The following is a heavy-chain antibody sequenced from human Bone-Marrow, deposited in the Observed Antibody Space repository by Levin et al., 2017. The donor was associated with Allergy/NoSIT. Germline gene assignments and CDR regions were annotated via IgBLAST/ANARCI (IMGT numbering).Heavy chain of an antibody. CDR3: ARTDYGDYWRNFDY. D-gene: IGHD4-17*01. Sequence: SQTLSLTCIVSCGSISSGGYYWSWIRQHPGKGLEWIGYIHHSGSTYYNPSLKSRLTISVDTSKNQFSLKLSSVTAADTAVYYCARTDYGDYWRNFDYWGQGTLVTVSS. J-gene: IGHJ4*02. CDR1: CGSISSGGYY. CDR2: IHHSGST. V-gene: IGHV4-31*03.